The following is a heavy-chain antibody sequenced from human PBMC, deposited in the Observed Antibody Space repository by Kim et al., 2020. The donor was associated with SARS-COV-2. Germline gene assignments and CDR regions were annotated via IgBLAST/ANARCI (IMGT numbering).Heavy chain of an antibody. D-gene: IGHD3-22*01. V-gene: IGHV3-33*05. CDR3: ASLKHYYDSSGYPPVD. J-gene: IGHJ1*01. CDR2: ISYDGSNK. CDR1: GFTFSSYG. Sequence: GGSLRLSCAASGFTFSSYGMHWVRQAPGKGLEWVAVISYDGSNKYYADSVKGRFTISRDNSKNTLYLQMNSLRAEDTAVYYCASLKHYYDSSGYPPVDWG.